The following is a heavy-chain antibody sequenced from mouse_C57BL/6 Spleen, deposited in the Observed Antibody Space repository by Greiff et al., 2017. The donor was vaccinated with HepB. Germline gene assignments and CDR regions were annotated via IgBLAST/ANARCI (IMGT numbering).Heavy chain of an antibody. Sequence: EVKLVESGAELVKPGASVKLSCTASGFNIKDYYMHWVKQRTEQGLEWIGRIDPEDGETKYAPNFQGKATITADTSSNTAYLQLSSLTSEDTAVYYCASHYYGSSYGFAYWGQGTLVTVSA. V-gene: IGHV14-2*01. J-gene: IGHJ3*01. D-gene: IGHD1-1*01. CDR3: ASHYYGSSYGFAY. CDR2: IDPEDGET. CDR1: GFNIKDYY.